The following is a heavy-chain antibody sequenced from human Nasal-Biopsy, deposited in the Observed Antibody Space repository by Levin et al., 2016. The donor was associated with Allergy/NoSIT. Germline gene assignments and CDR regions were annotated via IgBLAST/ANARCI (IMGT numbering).Heavy chain of an antibody. J-gene: IGHJ4*02. CDR1: GFTFDHYG. V-gene: IGHV3-64D*06. CDR3: VKDGNWGFPPYSDD. D-gene: IGHD7-27*01. Sequence: GESLKISCAASGFTFDHYGMHWVRQAPGKGLEYVSTVSNNGGSTYNADSVKDRFFVSRDNSKNTVSLQMSHLRAEDTAVYYCVKDGNWGFPPYSDDWGQGTLVTVSS. CDR2: VSNNGGST.